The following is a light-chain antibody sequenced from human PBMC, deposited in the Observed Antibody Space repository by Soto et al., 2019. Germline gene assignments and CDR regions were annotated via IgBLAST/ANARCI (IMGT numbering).Light chain of an antibody. CDR3: SSYAGSNNFV. CDR2: EVS. J-gene: IGLJ1*01. CDR1: SSDVGGYNY. V-gene: IGLV2-8*01. Sequence: QSALTQPPSASGSPGQSVTISCSGTSSDVGGYNYVSWHQQHPGKAPKLMIYEVSKRPSGVPDRFSGSKSGNTASLIVSGLQAEDEDDYYCSSYAGSNNFVFGTGTKVTVL.